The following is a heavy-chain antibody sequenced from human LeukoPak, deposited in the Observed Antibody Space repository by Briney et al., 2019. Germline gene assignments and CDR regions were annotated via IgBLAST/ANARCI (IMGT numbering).Heavy chain of an antibody. CDR3: ARVAYYYYYMDV. CDR2: IYYSGST. J-gene: IGHJ6*03. CDR1: GGSISSSSYY. Sequence: PSETLSLTCTVSGGSISSSSYYWGWIRQPPGKGLQWIGSIYYSGSTYYNPSLKSRVTISVDTSKNQFSLKLSSVTAADTAVYYCARVAYYYYYMDVWGKGTTVTASS. V-gene: IGHV4-39*07.